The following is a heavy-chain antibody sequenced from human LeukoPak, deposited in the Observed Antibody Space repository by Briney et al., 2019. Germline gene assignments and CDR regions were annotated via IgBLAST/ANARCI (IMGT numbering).Heavy chain of an antibody. Sequence: KSSETLSLTCAVYGVSFSGYYWSWIRQPPGKGLEWIGEINHSGSTNYNPSLKSRVTISVDTSKNQFSLKLSSVTAADTAVYYCASPMTTVTPDAFDIWGQGTMVTVSS. CDR1: GVSFSGYY. CDR3: ASPMTTVTPDAFDI. D-gene: IGHD4-17*01. CDR2: INHSGST. V-gene: IGHV4-34*01. J-gene: IGHJ3*02.